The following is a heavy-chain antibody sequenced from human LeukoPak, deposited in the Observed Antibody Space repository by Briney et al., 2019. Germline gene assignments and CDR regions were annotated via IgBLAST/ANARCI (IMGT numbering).Heavy chain of an antibody. D-gene: IGHD6-13*01. J-gene: IGHJ4*02. CDR2: IYSGGST. CDR1: GFTVSSNY. Sequence: GGSLRLSCAASGFTVSSNYMSWVRQAPGKGLEWVSVIYSGGSTYYADSVKGRFTISRDNSKNTLYLQMNSLRAEDTAVYYCATIIAAASVGYWGQGTLVTVSS. CDR3: ATIIAAASVGY. V-gene: IGHV3-53*01.